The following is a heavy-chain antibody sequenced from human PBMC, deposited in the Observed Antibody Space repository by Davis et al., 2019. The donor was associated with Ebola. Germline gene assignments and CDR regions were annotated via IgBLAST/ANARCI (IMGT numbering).Heavy chain of an antibody. CDR3: ARVRGAGILGYRRFDP. CDR2: INHSGST. D-gene: IGHD2-2*03. Sequence: GSLRLSCAVYGGSFSGYYWSWIRQPPGKGLEWIGEINHSGSTNYNPSLKSRVTISVDTSKNQFSLKLSSVTAADTAVYYCARVRGAGILGYRRFDPRGQGTLVTGSS. J-gene: IGHJ5*02. CDR1: GGSFSGYY. V-gene: IGHV4-34*01.